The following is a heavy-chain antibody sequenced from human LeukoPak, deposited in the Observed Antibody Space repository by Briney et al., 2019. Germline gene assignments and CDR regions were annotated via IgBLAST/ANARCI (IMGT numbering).Heavy chain of an antibody. CDR1: GGSFSGYY. J-gene: IGHJ3*02. Sequence: SETLSLTCAVYGGSFSGYYWSWIRQPPGKGLEWIGEINHSGSTNYNPSLKSRVTISVDTSKNQFSLKLSSVTAAGTAVYYCASTQRSGYGDPSEYMLRDAFDIWGQGTMVTVSS. CDR3: ASTQRSGYGDPSEYMLRDAFDI. D-gene: IGHD3-3*01. CDR2: INHSGST. V-gene: IGHV4-34*01.